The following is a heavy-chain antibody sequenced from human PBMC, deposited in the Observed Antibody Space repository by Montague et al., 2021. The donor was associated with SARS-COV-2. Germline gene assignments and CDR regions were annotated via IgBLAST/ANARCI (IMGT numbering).Heavy chain of an antibody. CDR1: GFTFDDYA. CDR2: ISWNSGSI. CDR3: AKGASGYPRTSYSSNNWFDP. J-gene: IGHJ5*02. D-gene: IGHD2-2*01. Sequence: SLRISCAASGFTFDDYAMHWVRQAPGKGLEWVSGISWNSGSIGYADSVKGRFTISRDNAKNSLYLQMNSLRAEDTALYYCAKGASGYPRTSYSSNNWFDPWGQGTLVTVSS. V-gene: IGHV3-9*01.